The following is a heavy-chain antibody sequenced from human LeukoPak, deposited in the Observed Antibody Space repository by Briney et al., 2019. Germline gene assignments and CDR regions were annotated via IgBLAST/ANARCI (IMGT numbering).Heavy chain of an antibody. CDR2: INHSGST. J-gene: IGHJ6*03. Sequence: SETLSLTCAVYGGSFSGYYWSWIRQPPGKGQEWIGEINHSGSTNYNPSLKSRVTISVDTSKNQFSLKLSSVTAADTAVYYCARGRIAAAGTNYYMDVWGKGTTVTVSS. V-gene: IGHV4-34*01. D-gene: IGHD6-13*01. CDR1: GGSFSGYY. CDR3: ARGRIAAAGTNYYMDV.